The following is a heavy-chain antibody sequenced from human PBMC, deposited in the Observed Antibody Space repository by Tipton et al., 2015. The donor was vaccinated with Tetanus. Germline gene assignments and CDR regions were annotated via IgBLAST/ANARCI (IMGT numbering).Heavy chain of an antibody. J-gene: IGHJ3*02. D-gene: IGHD2-15*01. V-gene: IGHV4-4*07. Sequence: GLVKPSETLSLSCTVSGGSTHGFYWTWIRQSAGKGLEWIGRIYGRGSTNYNPSLKSHVAMSMDTSRNQFSLTLTSVTVADTAFYFCARVLRYSAAGGWDDAFDIWGQGTLVTVSS. CDR2: IYGRGST. CDR1: GGSTHGFY. CDR3: ARVLRYSAAGGWDDAFDI.